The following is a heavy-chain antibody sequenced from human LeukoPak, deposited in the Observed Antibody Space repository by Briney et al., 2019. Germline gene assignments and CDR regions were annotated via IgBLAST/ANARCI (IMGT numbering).Heavy chain of an antibody. Sequence: SETLSLTCTVSGGSISSYYWSWIRQPAGKGLEWIGRIYTSGSTNYNPSLRSRVTISVDRSKNQFSLKLNSVTAADTAVYYCARGLPDSSGYCVDYWGQGTLVTVSS. J-gene: IGHJ4*02. D-gene: IGHD3-22*01. V-gene: IGHV4-4*07. CDR2: IYTSGST. CDR3: ARGLPDSSGYCVDY. CDR1: GGSISSYY.